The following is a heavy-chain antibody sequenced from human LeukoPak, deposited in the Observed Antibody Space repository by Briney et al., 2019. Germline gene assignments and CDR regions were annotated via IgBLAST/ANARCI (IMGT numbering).Heavy chain of an antibody. CDR2: ISGSGGST. CDR3: AKALYYYDSSGYLH. Sequence: GRSLRLSCAASGFTFSSYAMSWVRQAPGKGLEWVSAISGSGGSTYYADSVKGRFTISRDNSKNTLYLQMNSLRAEDTAVYYCAKALYYYDSSGYLHWGQGTLVTVSS. D-gene: IGHD3-22*01. J-gene: IGHJ4*02. CDR1: GFTFSSYA. V-gene: IGHV3-23*01.